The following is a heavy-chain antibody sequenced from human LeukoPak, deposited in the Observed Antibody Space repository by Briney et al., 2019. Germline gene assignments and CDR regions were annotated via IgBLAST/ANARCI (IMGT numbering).Heavy chain of an antibody. CDR2: LYDTGST. Sequence: PSETLSLTCSVSGGSISNYHWGWIRQPPGKGLEWIGYLYDTGSTNYNPSLKSRVTISVDTSKYQISLKLTSLTAADTAVYFCAKEGMGSEATTADGAFDIWSQGTMVTVSS. J-gene: IGHJ3*02. D-gene: IGHD1-26*01. V-gene: IGHV4-59*12. CDR1: GGSISNYH. CDR3: AKEGMGSEATTADGAFDI.